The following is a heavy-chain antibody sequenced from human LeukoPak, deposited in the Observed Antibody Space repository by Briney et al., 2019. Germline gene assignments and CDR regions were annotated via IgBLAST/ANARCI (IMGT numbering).Heavy chain of an antibody. D-gene: IGHD3-10*01. CDR3: AKGGGSGTYYYYMDV. CDR1: GFTFDDYA. Sequence: GGSLRLSCAASGFTFDDYAMHWVRQAPGKGLEWVSGISWNSGSIDYADSVKGRFTISRDNAENSLYLQMNSLRAEDTALYYCAKGGGSGTYYYYMDVWGKGTTVTISS. J-gene: IGHJ6*03. V-gene: IGHV3-9*01. CDR2: ISWNSGSI.